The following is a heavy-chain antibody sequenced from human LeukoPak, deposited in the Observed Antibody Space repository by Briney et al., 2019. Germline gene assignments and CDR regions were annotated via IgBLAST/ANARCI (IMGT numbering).Heavy chain of an antibody. CDR1: GLTFSRYW. J-gene: IGHJ4*02. Sequence: GGSLRLSCEASGLTFSRYWLTWVRQAPGKGLEWVSAISGSGGSTYYADSVKGRFTISRDNSKNTLYLQMNSLRAEDTAVYYCAKETLITRVFDYWGQGTLVTVSS. CDR2: ISGSGGST. D-gene: IGHD3-16*01. CDR3: AKETLITRVFDY. V-gene: IGHV3-23*01.